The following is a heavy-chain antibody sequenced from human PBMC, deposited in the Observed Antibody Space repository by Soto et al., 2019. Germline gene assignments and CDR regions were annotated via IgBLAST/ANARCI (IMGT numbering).Heavy chain of an antibody. CDR2: ISGSGGST. D-gene: IGHD6-6*01. V-gene: IGHV3-23*01. J-gene: IGHJ6*02. CDR3: AKDKVVGSSAPDYYYYGMDV. CDR1: GFTFSSYA. Sequence: EVQLLESGGGLVQPGGSLRLSCAASGFTFSSYAMSWVRQAPGKGLEWVSAISGSGGSTYYADSVKGRFTISRDNSKNTLYLQMNSLRAEDTAVYYCAKDKVVGSSAPDYYYYGMDVWGQGTTVTVSS.